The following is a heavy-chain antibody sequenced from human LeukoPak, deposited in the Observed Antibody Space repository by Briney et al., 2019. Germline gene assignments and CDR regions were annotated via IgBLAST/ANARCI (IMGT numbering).Heavy chain of an antibody. V-gene: IGHV3-23*01. J-gene: IGHJ4*02. CDR3: AKDKRIAAAGTRFDY. D-gene: IGHD6-13*01. CDR1: GFTFNDYG. CDR2: FSGSGGST. Sequence: GGSLRLSCAASGFTFNDYGTSWVRQAPGKGLEWVSAFSGSGGSTYYADSVKGRFTISRDNSKNTLYLQMNSLRAEDTAVYYCAKDKRIAAAGTRFDYWGQGTLVTVSS.